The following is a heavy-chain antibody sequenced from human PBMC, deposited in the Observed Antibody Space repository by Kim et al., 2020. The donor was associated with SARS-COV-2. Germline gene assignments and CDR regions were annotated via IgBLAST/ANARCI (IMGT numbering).Heavy chain of an antibody. D-gene: IGHD3-16*01. Sequence: YSQKFEGRVTITRDTSATTVYMERSSLRPEDTAVYYCAREGGPYFYYYIDVWGRGTAVTVSS. CDR3: AREGGPYFYYYIDV. J-gene: IGHJ6*03. V-gene: IGHV1-3*01.